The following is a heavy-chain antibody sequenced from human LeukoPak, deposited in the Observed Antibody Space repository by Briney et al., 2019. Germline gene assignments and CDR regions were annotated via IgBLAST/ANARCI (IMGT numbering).Heavy chain of an antibody. CDR2: ISVDGNTK. CDR3: ASGDSVTTSPPYYYAMDV. CDR1: GFTFSTYI. J-gene: IGHJ6*02. D-gene: IGHD4-17*01. V-gene: IGHV3-30-3*01. Sequence: PGGSLRLSCAASGFTFSTYIMHWVPQAPGKGLDGVAVISVDGNTKYYADSVKGRFTISRDNSKNTLYVQMNSLRTEDTAVYYCASGDSVTTSPPYYYAMDVWGQGTTVTVSS.